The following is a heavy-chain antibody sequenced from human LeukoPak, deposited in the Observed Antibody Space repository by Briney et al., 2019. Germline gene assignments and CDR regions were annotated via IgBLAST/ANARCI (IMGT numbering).Heavy chain of an antibody. J-gene: IGHJ4*02. CDR2: INHSGST. CDR1: GGSFSGYY. Sequence: SETLSLTCAVYGGSFSGYYWSWIRQPPGKGLEWIGEINHSGSTNYNPSLKSRVTISVDTSKNQFSLKLSSVTAADTAVYYCARDLGEEQWLLFDYWGQGTLVTVSS. V-gene: IGHV4-34*01. D-gene: IGHD6-19*01. CDR3: ARDLGEEQWLLFDY.